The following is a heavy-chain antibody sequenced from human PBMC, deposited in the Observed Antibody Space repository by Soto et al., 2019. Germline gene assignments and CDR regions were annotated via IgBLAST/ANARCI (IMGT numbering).Heavy chain of an antibody. D-gene: IGHD3-9*01. V-gene: IGHV1-2*04. CDR3: ARGGVRYFDWLSDY. CDR2: INPNSGGT. Sequence: GASVKVSCKASGYTFTGYYMHWVRQAPGQGLEWMGWINPNSGGTNYAQKFQGWVTMTRDTSISTAYMELSRLRSDDTTVYYCARGGVRYFDWLSDYWGQGTLVTVSS. CDR1: GYTFTGYY. J-gene: IGHJ4*02.